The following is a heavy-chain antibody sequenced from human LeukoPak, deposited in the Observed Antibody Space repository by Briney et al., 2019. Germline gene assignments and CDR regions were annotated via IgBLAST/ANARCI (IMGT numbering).Heavy chain of an antibody. J-gene: IGHJ4*02. Sequence: GGSLRLSCAASGFTFNNYAMSWVRQAPGMGLEWLSYVSGSGGATYYAASVKGRFTISRDNSKNTVYLQMGSLRAEDTAVYYCARDLRGRGYFDYWGQGTLVTVSS. CDR2: VSGSGGAT. CDR3: ARDLRGRGYFDY. D-gene: IGHD3-10*01. CDR1: GFTFNNYA. V-gene: IGHV3-23*01.